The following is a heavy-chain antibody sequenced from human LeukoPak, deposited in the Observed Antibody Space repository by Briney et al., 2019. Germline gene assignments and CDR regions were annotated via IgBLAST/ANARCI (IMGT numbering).Heavy chain of an antibody. CDR1: GGSFSGYY. CDR2: INHSGST. D-gene: IGHD4-17*01. V-gene: IGHV4-34*01. Sequence: SETLSLTCAVYGGSFSGYYWSWIRQPPGKGLEWIGEINHSGSTNYNPSLKSRVTISVDTSKNQFSLKLSSVTAADTAVYYCARGDYGDMNWFDPWGQGTLVTVSS. J-gene: IGHJ5*02. CDR3: ARGDYGDMNWFDP.